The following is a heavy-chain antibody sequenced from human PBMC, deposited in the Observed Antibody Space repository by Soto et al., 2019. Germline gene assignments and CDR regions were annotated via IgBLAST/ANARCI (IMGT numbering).Heavy chain of an antibody. D-gene: IGHD2-15*01. CDR1: GFSLSSARMG. Sequence: QVTLKESGPVLVKPTETLTLTCTVSGFSLSSARMGVSWIRQPPGKAPEWLAHIFSTDEKFYSTSLKSRLTISKDTLRSQVVLTMTNMDPVDTATYYCARRIGFCSRGSCNHWYFDLWGRGTLLTVSS. V-gene: IGHV2-26*01. CDR3: ARRIGFCSRGSCNHWYFDL. J-gene: IGHJ2*01. CDR2: IFSTDEK.